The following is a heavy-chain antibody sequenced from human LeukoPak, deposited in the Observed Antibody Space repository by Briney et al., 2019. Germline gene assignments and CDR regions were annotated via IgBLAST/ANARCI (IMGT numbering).Heavy chain of an antibody. CDR3: ARDNYYGSGTYGFESY. D-gene: IGHD3-10*01. V-gene: IGHV3-7*01. J-gene: IGHJ4*02. Sequence: GGSLRLSCAASGFTFSSYSMNWVRQAPGQGLEWVANIKQDGSEKYYVDSVKGRFTISRDNAKNSLYLQMNSLRAEDTAIYYCARDNYYGSGTYGFESYWGQGTLVTVSS. CDR1: GFTFSSYS. CDR2: IKQDGSEK.